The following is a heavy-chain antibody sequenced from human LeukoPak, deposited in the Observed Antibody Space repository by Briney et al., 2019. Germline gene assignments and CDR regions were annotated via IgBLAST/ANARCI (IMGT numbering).Heavy chain of an antibody. V-gene: IGHV1-18*01. Sequence: ASVKVSCKASGYTFTSYGISWVRQAPGQGLEWMGWISAYNGNTNYAQKLQGRVTMTRDTSISTAYMELSRLRSDDTAVYYCSGGSTDYWGQGTLVTVSS. D-gene: IGHD3-10*01. CDR1: GYTFTSYG. CDR2: ISAYNGNT. CDR3: SGGSTDY. J-gene: IGHJ4*02.